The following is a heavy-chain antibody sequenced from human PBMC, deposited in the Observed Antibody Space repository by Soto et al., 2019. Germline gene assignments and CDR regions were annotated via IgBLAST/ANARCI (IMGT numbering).Heavy chain of an antibody. CDR2: ISSSSSTI. Sequence: GGSLRLSCAASGFTFSSSSVNWVRQAPGKGLEWVSYISSSSSTIYYTDSVKGRFTISRDNSKNTLYLQMNSLRAEDTAVYYCARDRVESGYPEYFQHWGQGTLVTVSS. CDR1: GFTFSSSS. J-gene: IGHJ1*01. CDR3: ARDRVESGYPEYFQH. V-gene: IGHV3-48*01. D-gene: IGHD3-22*01.